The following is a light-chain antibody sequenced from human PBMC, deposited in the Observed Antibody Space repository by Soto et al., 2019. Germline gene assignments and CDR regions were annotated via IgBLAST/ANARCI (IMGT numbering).Light chain of an antibody. CDR3: QQYGSSPIT. J-gene: IGKJ5*01. Sequence: EIVLTQSPGTLSLSPGERATLSCRASQSVSSNFLAWYQQKPGQAPRLLIYAASSRATDIPGRFSGSGSGTGFTLTISRLEPEDFAVYYCQQYGSSPITFGQGTRLEIK. V-gene: IGKV3-20*01. CDR1: QSVSSNF. CDR2: AAS.